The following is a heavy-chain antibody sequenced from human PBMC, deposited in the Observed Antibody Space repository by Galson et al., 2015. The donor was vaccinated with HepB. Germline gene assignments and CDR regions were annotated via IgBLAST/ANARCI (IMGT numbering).Heavy chain of an antibody. CDR3: ARVADADYGDHSHFDY. J-gene: IGHJ4*02. D-gene: IGHD4-17*01. Sequence: SLRLSCAASGFTFRTSGMTWVRQAPGKGLEWVAVIGYRETYKHYADSVKGRFAISRDNAKNSVYLQMNSLRVEDTAVYYCARVADADYGDHSHFDYWGQGTLVTVSS. CDR2: IGYRETYK. CDR1: GFTFRTSG. V-gene: IGHV3-21*01.